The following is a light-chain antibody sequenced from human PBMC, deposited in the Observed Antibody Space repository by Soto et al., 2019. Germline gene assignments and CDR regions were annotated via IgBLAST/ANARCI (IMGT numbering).Light chain of an antibody. Sequence: IQMTQSPSSVSASVGDRVTITCRASQCISSWLAWYQQKPGMAPNLLIYTASSLQSGVPSRFSGSGSGTDFTLTISNLQPEDFATYYCQQAASFPITFGQGTRLEI. CDR2: TAS. CDR3: QQAASFPIT. J-gene: IGKJ5*01. V-gene: IGKV1-12*01. CDR1: QCISSW.